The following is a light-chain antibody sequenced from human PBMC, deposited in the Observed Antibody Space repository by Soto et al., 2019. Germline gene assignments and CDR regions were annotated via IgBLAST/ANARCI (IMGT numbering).Light chain of an antibody. CDR3: SSYASSSPFV. J-gene: IGLJ1*01. CDR2: DVS. Sequence: QSALTQPASVSGSPGQSITISCTGTSSDVGGYNYVSWYQQLPGKAPKLMMYDVSYRPSGVSNRFSGSKSGNTASLIISGLQAEDEADYYCSSYASSSPFVFGTGTKLTVL. V-gene: IGLV2-14*01. CDR1: SSDVGGYNY.